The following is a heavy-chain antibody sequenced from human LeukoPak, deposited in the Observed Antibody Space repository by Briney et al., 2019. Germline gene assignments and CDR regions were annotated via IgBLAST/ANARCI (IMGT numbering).Heavy chain of an antibody. CDR2: INTDGSSR. Sequence: GGSLRLSCAASGFTFDDYAMHWVRQAPGKGLVCVSRINTDGSSRSYADSVKGRFTISRDNAKNTLYLQMNSLRAEDTAIYYCTRASAGLSYLDLWGRGTLVTVSS. J-gene: IGHJ2*01. CDR1: GFTFDDYA. CDR3: TRASAGLSYLDL. V-gene: IGHV3-74*01. D-gene: IGHD3/OR15-3a*01.